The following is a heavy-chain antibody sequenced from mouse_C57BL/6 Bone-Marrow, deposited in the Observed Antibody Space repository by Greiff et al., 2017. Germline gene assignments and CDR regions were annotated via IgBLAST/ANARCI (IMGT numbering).Heavy chain of an antibody. D-gene: IGHD1-1*01. CDR3: AREGRFYGSSWYFDV. CDR2: FHPNSGST. CDR1: GYTFTSYW. V-gene: IGHV1-64*01. Sequence: QVQLQQPGAELVKPGASVKLSCKASGYTFTSYWMHWVKQRPGQGLEWIGMFHPNSGSTNYNEKFKSKATLTVDKSSSTAYMQISRLTSEDSAVYYCAREGRFYGSSWYFDVWGTGTTVTVSS. J-gene: IGHJ1*03.